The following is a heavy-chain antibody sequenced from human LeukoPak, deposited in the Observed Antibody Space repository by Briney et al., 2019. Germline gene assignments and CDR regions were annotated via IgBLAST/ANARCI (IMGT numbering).Heavy chain of an antibody. V-gene: IGHV4-30-4*08. J-gene: IGHJ4*02. D-gene: IGHD3-3*01. Sequence: SQTLSLTCTVSGGSPSSGDYYWSWIRQPPGKGREWIGYIHYSGSTYYNPSLKSRVTISVDTSKNQFSLKLSSVTAADTAVYSCARGEWYFDYWGQGTLVTVSS. CDR2: IHYSGST. CDR1: GGSPSSGDYY. CDR3: ARGEWYFDY.